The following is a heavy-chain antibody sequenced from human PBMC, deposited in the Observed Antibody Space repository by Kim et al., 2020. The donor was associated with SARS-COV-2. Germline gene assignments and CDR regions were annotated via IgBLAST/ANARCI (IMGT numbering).Heavy chain of an antibody. Sequence: YAQQFQGRVTMARDTSTSTDYMELSSLRAEDTAVYYCARARYRPLCCRDVWGEGTTVTVSS. CDR3: ARARYRPLCCRDV. D-gene: IGHD1-20*01. V-gene: IGHV1-46*01. J-gene: IGHJ6*04.